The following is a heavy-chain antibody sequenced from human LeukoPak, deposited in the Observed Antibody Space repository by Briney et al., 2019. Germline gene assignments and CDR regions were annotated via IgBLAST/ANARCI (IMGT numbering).Heavy chain of an antibody. Sequence: PSETLSLTCAVYAGSFSGYHWSWIRQPPGKGLEWIGEINHSGSTNYNTSLKSRVTISVDTPKNQFSLKLNSVTAADTAVYYCARGRWHPSVRVDYWGQGTLVTVSS. J-gene: IGHJ4*02. CDR2: INHSGST. CDR1: AGSFSGYH. D-gene: IGHD6-13*01. V-gene: IGHV4-34*01. CDR3: ARGRWHPSVRVDY.